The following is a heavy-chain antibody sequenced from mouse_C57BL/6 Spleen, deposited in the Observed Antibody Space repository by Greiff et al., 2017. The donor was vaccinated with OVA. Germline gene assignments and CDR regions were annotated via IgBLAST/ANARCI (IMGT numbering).Heavy chain of an antibody. CDR2: ISYSGST. V-gene: IGHV3-1*01. Sequence: EVQLVESGPGMVKPSQSLSLTCTVTGYSITSGYDWHWIRHFPGNKLEWMGYISYSGSTNYNPSLKSRISITHDTSKNHFFLKLNSVTTEDTATYYCARDRGAYFDYWGQGTTLTVSS. J-gene: IGHJ2*01. CDR3: ARDRGAYFDY. CDR1: GYSITSGYD.